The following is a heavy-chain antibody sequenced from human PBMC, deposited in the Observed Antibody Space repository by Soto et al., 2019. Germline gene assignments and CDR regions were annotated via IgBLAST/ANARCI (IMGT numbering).Heavy chain of an antibody. CDR2: ISGSGGST. CDR1: GFTFSSYA. V-gene: IGHV3-23*01. D-gene: IGHD3-3*01. Sequence: GGSLRLSCAASGFTFSSYAMSWVRQAPGKGLEWVSAISGSGGSTYYADSVKGRFTISRDNSKNTLYLQMNSLRAEDTAVYYCAKASNADFWSGYYTVDAFDIWGQGTMVTVSS. J-gene: IGHJ3*02. CDR3: AKASNADFWSGYYTVDAFDI.